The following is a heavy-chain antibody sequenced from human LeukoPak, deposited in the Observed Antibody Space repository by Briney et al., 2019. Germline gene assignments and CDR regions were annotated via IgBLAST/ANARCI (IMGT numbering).Heavy chain of an antibody. CDR1: GYTFTGYY. CDR3: ARAPIYCTSSSCGSAYFDY. Sequence: ASVKVSCKASGYTFTGYYIHWVRQAPGQGLDWMGWINPNSGATYYTQNFQGRVTMTRDTSINTVYMELSRLTSDDTPMYYCARAPIYCTSSSCGSAYFDYWGQGTLLTVSS. J-gene: IGHJ4*02. CDR2: INPNSGAT. V-gene: IGHV1-2*02. D-gene: IGHD2-2*01.